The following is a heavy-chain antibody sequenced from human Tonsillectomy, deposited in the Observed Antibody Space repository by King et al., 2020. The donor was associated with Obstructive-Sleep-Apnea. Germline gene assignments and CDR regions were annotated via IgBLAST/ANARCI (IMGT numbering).Heavy chain of an antibody. Sequence: TLKESVPTLVKPTQTLTLTCTFSGFSLITSGVGVGWIRQPPGKALEWLALIYWNDDKRYSPSLKRRLTITKDTSKNQVVLTMTNMDPVDTATYYCAQIFEKWFGELTLSFDYWGQGTLVTVSS. V-gene: IGHV2-5*01. J-gene: IGHJ4*02. CDR1: GFSLITSGVG. CDR2: IYWNDDK. CDR3: AQIFEKWFGELTLSFDY. D-gene: IGHD3-10*01.